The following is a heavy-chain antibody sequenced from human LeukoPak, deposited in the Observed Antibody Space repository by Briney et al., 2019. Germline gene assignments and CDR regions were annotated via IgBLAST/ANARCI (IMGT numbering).Heavy chain of an antibody. CDR3: ASTGRILLWFGELLGEYYFDY. Sequence: PSETLSLTCAVYGGSFSGYYWSWIRQPPGKGLEWIGEINHSGSTNYNPSLKSRVTISVDTSKNQFSLKLSSVTAADTAVYYCASTGRILLWFGELLGEYYFDYWGQGTLVTVSS. V-gene: IGHV4-34*01. D-gene: IGHD3-10*01. CDR2: INHSGST. CDR1: GGSFSGYY. J-gene: IGHJ4*02.